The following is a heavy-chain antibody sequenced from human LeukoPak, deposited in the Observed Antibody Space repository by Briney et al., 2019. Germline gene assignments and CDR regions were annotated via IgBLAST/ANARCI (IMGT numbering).Heavy chain of an antibody. J-gene: IGHJ3*02. D-gene: IGHD3-22*01. Sequence: GGSLRLSCAASGFTFSNSVVSWVRQAPGKGLEWVSSFSGSDENTHHADSVKGRFTISRDNSKNTLYLQMNSLRVEDTAVYYCAKGIPDYYDSSGTPNDAFDMWGQGTMVTVSS. V-gene: IGHV3-23*01. CDR3: AKGIPDYYDSSGTPNDAFDM. CDR2: FSGSDENT. CDR1: GFTFSNSV.